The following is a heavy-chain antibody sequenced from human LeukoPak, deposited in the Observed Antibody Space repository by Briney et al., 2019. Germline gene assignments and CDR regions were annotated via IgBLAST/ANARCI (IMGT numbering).Heavy chain of an antibody. Sequence: SETLSLTCTVSGGSISSYYWSWIRQPPGKGLEWIGYIYYSGSTNYNPSLKSRVTISVDTSKNQFSLKLSSVTAADTAVYYCARLSTVVRGSDYYYGMDVWGQGTTVTVSS. CDR1: GGSISSYY. CDR3: ARLSTVVRGSDYYYGMDV. V-gene: IGHV4-59*08. J-gene: IGHJ6*02. CDR2: IYYSGST. D-gene: IGHD3-10*01.